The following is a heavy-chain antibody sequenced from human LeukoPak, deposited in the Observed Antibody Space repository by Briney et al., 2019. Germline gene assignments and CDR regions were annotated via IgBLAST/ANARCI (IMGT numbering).Heavy chain of an antibody. CDR3: ARVPTYYDFWSGYYPNYYYYGMDV. CDR1: GFTFSSYS. CDR2: ISSSSSYI. V-gene: IGHV3-21*01. Sequence: GGSLRLSCAASGFTFSSYSMNWVRQAPGKGLEWVSSISSSSSYIHYADSVKGRFTISRDNAKNSLYLQMNSLRAEDTAVYYCARVPTYYDFWSGYYPNYYYYGMDVWGQGTTVTVSS. J-gene: IGHJ6*02. D-gene: IGHD3-3*01.